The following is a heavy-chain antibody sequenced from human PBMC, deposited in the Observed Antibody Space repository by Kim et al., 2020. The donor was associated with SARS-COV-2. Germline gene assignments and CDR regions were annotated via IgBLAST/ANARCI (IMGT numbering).Heavy chain of an antibody. J-gene: IGHJ4*02. CDR3: ARFDLMATPDY. CDR1: GFTFSSYE. CDR2: ISSSGSTI. D-gene: IGHD5-12*01. Sequence: GGSLRLSCAASGFTFSSYEMNWVRQAPGKGLEWVSYISSSGSTIYYADSVKGRFTISRDNAKNSLYLQMNSLRAEDTAVYYCARFDLMATPDYWGQGTLVTVSS. V-gene: IGHV3-48*03.